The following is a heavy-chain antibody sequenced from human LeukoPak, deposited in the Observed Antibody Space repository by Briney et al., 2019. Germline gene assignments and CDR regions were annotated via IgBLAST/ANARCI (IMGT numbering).Heavy chain of an antibody. V-gene: IGHV3-23*01. CDR2: ISGTSGTI. Sequence: PGGSLRLSCAASGFTFSNYAMSWVRQAPGKGLEWVSGISGTSGTINYAAPVKGRSTISRDNSKSTLYLQMNSLRVDDMAVYYCAKRLGDPRAFDYWGQGTLVTVSS. J-gene: IGHJ4*02. CDR3: AKRLGDPRAFDY. D-gene: IGHD2-21*02. CDR1: GFTFSNYA.